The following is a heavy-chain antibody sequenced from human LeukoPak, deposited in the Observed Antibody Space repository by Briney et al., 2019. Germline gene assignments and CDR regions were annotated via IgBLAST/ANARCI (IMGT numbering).Heavy chain of an antibody. CDR3: AVGVDYGGNSNWFDP. D-gene: IGHD4-23*01. J-gene: IGHJ5*02. V-gene: IGHV4-39*01. CDR1: GGSISSSSYY. Sequence: SETLSLTCTVSGGSISSSSYYWGWIRQPPGKGLEWIGSIYYSGNTYYNASLKSQVSISIDTSKNQFSLKLSSVTAADTAVYYCAVGVDYGGNSNWFDPWGQGTLVTVSS. CDR2: IYYSGNT.